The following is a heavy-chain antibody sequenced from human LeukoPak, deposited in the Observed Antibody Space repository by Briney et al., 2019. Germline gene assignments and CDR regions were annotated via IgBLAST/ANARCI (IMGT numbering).Heavy chain of an antibody. J-gene: IGHJ4*02. Sequence: GGSLRLSCAASGFTFSSYAMSWVRQAPGKGLEWVSTIIGSGGTTFYADSVKGRFTVSRDNSKNTLYLQMNSLRAEDTAVYYCARRSSGGTYSFDYWGQGTLVTVSS. V-gene: IGHV3-23*01. CDR3: ARRSSGGTYSFDY. CDR2: IIGSGGTT. CDR1: GFTFSSYA. D-gene: IGHD1-14*01.